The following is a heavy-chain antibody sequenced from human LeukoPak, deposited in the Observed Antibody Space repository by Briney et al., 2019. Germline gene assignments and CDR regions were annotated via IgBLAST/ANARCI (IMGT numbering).Heavy chain of an antibody. V-gene: IGHV3-21*01. CDR3: ASSPDSEDAFDI. Sequence: GGSLRLSCAASGFTFSSYSMNWVRQAPGKGLEWVSSISSSSSYIYYADSVKGRFTISRDNAKNSLYLQMNSLRAEDTAVYYCASSPDSEDAFDIWGQGTMVTVSS. CDR2: ISSSSSYI. D-gene: IGHD4-11*01. CDR1: GFTFSSYS. J-gene: IGHJ3*02.